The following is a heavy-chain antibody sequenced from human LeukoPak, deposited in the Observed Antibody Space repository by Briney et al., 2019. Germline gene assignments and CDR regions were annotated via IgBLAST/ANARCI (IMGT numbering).Heavy chain of an antibody. CDR1: GYTFTGYY. CDR2: INPNSGGT. D-gene: IGHD2-2*01. CDR3: ARNSYCSSTSCSDYYYGMDV. V-gene: IGHV1-2*04. J-gene: IGHJ6*02. Sequence: ASVKVSCKASGYTFTGYYMHWVRQAPGQGLEWMGWINPNSGGTNYAQKFQGWVTMTGDTSISTAYMELSRLRSDDTAVNYCARNSYCSSTSCSDYYYGMDVWGQGTTVTVSS.